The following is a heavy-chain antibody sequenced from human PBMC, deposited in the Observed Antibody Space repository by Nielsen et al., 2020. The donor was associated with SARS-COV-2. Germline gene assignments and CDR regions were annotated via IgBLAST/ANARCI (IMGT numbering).Heavy chain of an antibody. Sequence: GESLKISCAASGFTFSSYDMHWVRQATGKGLEWVSAIGTAGDTYYPGSVKGRFTISRENAKNSLYLQMNSLRAEDTALYYCAKDFYGDPWYFDYWGQGTLVTVSS. CDR2: IGTAGDT. V-gene: IGHV3-13*01. CDR1: GFTFSSYD. CDR3: AKDFYGDPWYFDY. D-gene: IGHD4-17*01. J-gene: IGHJ4*02.